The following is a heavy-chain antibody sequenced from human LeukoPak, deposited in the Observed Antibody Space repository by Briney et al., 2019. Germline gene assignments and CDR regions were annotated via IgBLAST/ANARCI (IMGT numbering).Heavy chain of an antibody. Sequence: GSSVKVSCKASGGTFSSYAISWVRQAPGQGLEWIGSIILIFSTANYAQKYQGTVTITTDESTTPAYMELSRLRSEDTAVYYCARGGANKRVWFDPWGQGTLVTVSS. V-gene: IGHV1-69*05. CDR3: ARGGANKRVWFDP. CDR2: IILIFSTA. CDR1: GGTFSSYA. J-gene: IGHJ5*02. D-gene: IGHD6-25*01.